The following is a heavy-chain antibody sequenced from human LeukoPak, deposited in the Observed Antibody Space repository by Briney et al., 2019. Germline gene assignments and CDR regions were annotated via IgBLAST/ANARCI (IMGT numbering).Heavy chain of an antibody. V-gene: IGHV4-34*01. CDR2: IYHSGST. J-gene: IGHJ3*02. Sequence: SETLSLTCAVYGGSFSGYYWSWIRQPPGKGLEWIGYIYHSGSTYYNPSLKSRVTISVDRSKNQFSLKLSSVTAADAAVYYCARSGSYDAFDIWGQGTMVTVSS. D-gene: IGHD1-26*01. CDR3: ARSGSYDAFDI. CDR1: GGSFSGYY.